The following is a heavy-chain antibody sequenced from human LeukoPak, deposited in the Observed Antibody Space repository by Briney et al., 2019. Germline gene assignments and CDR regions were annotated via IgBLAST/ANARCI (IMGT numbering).Heavy chain of an antibody. CDR3: ARGRDGYFDY. D-gene: IGHD5-24*01. J-gene: IGHJ4*02. CDR2: IIPIFGTA. V-gene: IGHV1-69*06. CDR1: GYTFTSYD. Sequence: SVKVPCKASGYTFTSYDINWVRQATGQGLEWMGGIIPIFGTANYAQKFQGRVTITADKSTSTAYMELSSLRSEDTAVYYCARGRDGYFDYWGQGTLVTVSS.